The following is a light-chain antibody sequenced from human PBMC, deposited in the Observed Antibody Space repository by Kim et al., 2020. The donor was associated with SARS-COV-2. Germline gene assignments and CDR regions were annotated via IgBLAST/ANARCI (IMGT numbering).Light chain of an antibody. CDR1: QSISSN. CDR2: DAS. J-gene: IGKJ2*01. CDR3: QQRSNWPLT. V-gene: IGKV3-11*01. Sequence: EIVLTQSPATLSLSPGERATLSCMASQSISSNLAWYQQKPGQAPRLLIYDASNRATGIPARFSGSGSGTDFSLTISSLEPEDFAVYYCQQRSNWPLTFGQGTKLEI.